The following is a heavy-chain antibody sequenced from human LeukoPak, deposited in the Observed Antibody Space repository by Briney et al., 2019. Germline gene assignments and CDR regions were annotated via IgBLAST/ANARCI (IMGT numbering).Heavy chain of an antibody. J-gene: IGHJ4*02. CDR3: ARDRKSYYDFWSGYLRNDY. CDR2: ISAYNGNT. Sequence: ASVKVSCKASGYTFTSYGISWVRQAPGQGLEWMGWISAYNGNTNYAQKLQGRVTMTTDTSTSPAYMELRSLRSDDTAVYYCARDRKSYYDFWSGYLRNDYWGQGTLVTVSS. D-gene: IGHD3-3*01. V-gene: IGHV1-18*01. CDR1: GYTFTSYG.